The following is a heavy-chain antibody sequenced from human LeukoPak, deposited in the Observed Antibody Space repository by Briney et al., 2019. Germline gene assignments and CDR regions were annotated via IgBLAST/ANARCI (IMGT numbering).Heavy chain of an antibody. J-gene: IGHJ3*01. CDR3: IKDMGFDLLKDAFGL. CDR2: ISWDGRNM. V-gene: IGHV3-9*01. D-gene: IGHD1-26*01. Sequence: PGGSLRLSCAASGFSLDDYAMHWVRQAPGQGLEWVSSISWDGRNMAYAASVKGRFTISRDNAQNPLYLQMYSLKIEDTAFYYCIKDMGFDLLKDAFGLWGQGMLVTVSS. CDR1: GFSLDDYA.